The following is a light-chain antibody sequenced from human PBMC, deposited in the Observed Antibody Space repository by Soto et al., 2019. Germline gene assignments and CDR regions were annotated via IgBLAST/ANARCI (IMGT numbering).Light chain of an antibody. CDR3: QQYKSYTPYT. V-gene: IGKV1-5*03. CDR2: KAS. J-gene: IGKJ2*01. CDR1: ESVSTW. Sequence: DIQMTQSPSTLSASVGDRVTFTCRASESVSTWLAWYQQKPGKAPKLLIYKASTLESGVPSRFSGSGSGTEVTLTISSLQPDDFATYYCQQYKSYTPYTFGQGTKLEIK.